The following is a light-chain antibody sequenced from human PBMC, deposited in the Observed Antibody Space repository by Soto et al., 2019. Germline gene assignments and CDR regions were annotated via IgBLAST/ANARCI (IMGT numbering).Light chain of an antibody. CDR1: QSISSY. J-gene: IGKJ2*01. Sequence: DIQMTQSPSSLSASVGDRVTITCRASQSISSYLNWYQQKPGKAPKLLIYAAFSLQSGVTSRFSVSGSGTDFTITISSLQPEDFATYYCQQSYRTPRTFGQGTKLEIK. V-gene: IGKV1-39*01. CDR3: QQSYRTPRT. CDR2: AAF.